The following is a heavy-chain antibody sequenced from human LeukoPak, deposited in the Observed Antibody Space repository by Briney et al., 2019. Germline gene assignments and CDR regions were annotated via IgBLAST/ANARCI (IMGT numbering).Heavy chain of an antibody. Sequence: SETLSLTCAVYGGSFSGYYWSWIRQPPGKGLEWIGEINHSGSTNYNPSLKSRVTISVDTSKNQFSLKLNSVTPADTAVYYCARVGFDFWSGYRIDYWGQGTLVTVSS. D-gene: IGHD3-3*01. J-gene: IGHJ4*02. CDR1: GGSFSGYY. CDR2: INHSGST. CDR3: ARVGFDFWSGYRIDY. V-gene: IGHV4-34*09.